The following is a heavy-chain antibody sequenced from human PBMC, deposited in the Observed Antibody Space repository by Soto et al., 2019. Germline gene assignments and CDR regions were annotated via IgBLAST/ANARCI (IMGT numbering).Heavy chain of an antibody. CDR2: IYTSGST. Sequence: PSETLSLTCTVAGGSISSYYWSWIRQPAGKGLEWIGRIYTSGSTNYNPSLNRRVTMSLDTAKNQFSLKLSSVTAADTAVYYCASDDSSGMATVHNWFEPWGQGHMVIVSS. CDR1: GGSISSYY. D-gene: IGHD3-22*01. V-gene: IGHV4-4*07. CDR3: ASDDSSGMATVHNWFEP. J-gene: IGHJ5*02.